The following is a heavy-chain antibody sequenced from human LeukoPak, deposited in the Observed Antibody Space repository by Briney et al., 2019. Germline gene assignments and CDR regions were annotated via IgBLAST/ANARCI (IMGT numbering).Heavy chain of an antibody. CDR2: IYYSGST. J-gene: IGHJ4*02. CDR3: ARHGGSGSYISYFDY. V-gene: IGHV4-39*01. Sequence: SETLSLTCTVSGGSISSSSYYWGWLRQPPGKGLEWIGSIYYSGSTYYNPSLTRRVTISVDTSKNQFSLKLSSVTAADTAVYYCARHGGSGSYISYFDYWGQGTLVTVSS. D-gene: IGHD3-10*01. CDR1: GGSISSSSYY.